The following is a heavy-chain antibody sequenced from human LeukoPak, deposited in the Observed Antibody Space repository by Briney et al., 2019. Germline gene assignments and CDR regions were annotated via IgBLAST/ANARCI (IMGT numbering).Heavy chain of an antibody. CDR3: AIAVAGNWFDP. CDR1: GGSISSYY. Sequence: PSETLSLTCTVSGGSISSYYWSWIRQPPGKGLEYIGYIYYSGSTNYNPSLKSRVTISVDTSKNQFSLKLSSVTAADTAVYYCAIAVAGNWFDPWGQGTLVTVSS. D-gene: IGHD6-19*01. V-gene: IGHV4-59*01. J-gene: IGHJ5*02. CDR2: IYYSGST.